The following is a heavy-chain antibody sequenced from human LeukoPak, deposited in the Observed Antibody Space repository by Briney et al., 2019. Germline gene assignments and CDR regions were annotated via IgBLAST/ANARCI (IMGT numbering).Heavy chain of an antibody. J-gene: IGHJ3*02. CDR2: ISSSSSYI. CDR3: ARASMEGDAFDI. V-gene: IGHV3-21*01. Sequence: GGSLRLSCAASGFTFSSYSMNWVRQAPGKGPEWVSSISSSSSYIYYADSVKGRFTISRDNAKNSLYLQMNSLRAEDTAVYYCARASMEGDAFDIWGQGTMVTVSS. D-gene: IGHD6-6*01. CDR1: GFTFSSYS.